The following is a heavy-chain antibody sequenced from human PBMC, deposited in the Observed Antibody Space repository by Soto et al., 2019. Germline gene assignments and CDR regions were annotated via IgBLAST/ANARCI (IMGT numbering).Heavy chain of an antibody. Sequence: QVQLVQSGAEVKKPGSSVKVSCKASGGTFSSYTISWVRQAPGQGLEWMGRIIPILGIANYAQKFQGRVTIXXDKSTSTAYMELSSLRSEDTAVYYCARGYGSGIDYWGQGTLVTVSS. CDR2: IIPILGIA. CDR1: GGTFSSYT. CDR3: ARGYGSGIDY. D-gene: IGHD3-10*01. V-gene: IGHV1-69*02. J-gene: IGHJ4*02.